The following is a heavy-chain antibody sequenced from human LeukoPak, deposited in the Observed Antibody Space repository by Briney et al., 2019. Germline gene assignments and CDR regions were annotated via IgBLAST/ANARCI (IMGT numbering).Heavy chain of an antibody. D-gene: IGHD3-10*01. CDR1: GFSFSDSW. CDR2: IKKDGSVK. J-gene: IGHJ4*02. Sequence: SGGSLRLSCVASGFSFSDSWMSWVRQAPGKGLEWVADIKKDGSVKDYVDSVKGRFTISRDNAKNSLYLQMNSLRAEDTALYYCARGVRGVINYFDYWGQGTLVTVSS. CDR3: ARGVRGVINYFDY. V-gene: IGHV3-7*01.